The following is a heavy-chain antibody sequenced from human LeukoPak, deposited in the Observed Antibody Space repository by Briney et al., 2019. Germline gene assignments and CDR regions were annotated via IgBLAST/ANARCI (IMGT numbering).Heavy chain of an antibody. CDR3: ARGREVLVHFDY. V-gene: IGHV3-33*01. Sequence: GRSLRLSCAASGFTFSNYVTHWVRQAPRKGLEWVAFIWYDGSSKYYADSMKGRFTISRDNSKNTLYLQMSSLRAEDTAVYYCARGREVLVHFDYWGQGTLVTVSS. CDR1: GFTFSNYV. D-gene: IGHD2-8*02. J-gene: IGHJ4*02. CDR2: IWYDGSSK.